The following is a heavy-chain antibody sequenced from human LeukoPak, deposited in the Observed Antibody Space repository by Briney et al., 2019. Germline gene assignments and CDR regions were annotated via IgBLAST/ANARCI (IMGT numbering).Heavy chain of an antibody. CDR3: ARGTLYRGWSYYLDF. CDR1: GDSISLSFYY. CDR2: VYYSGTT. J-gene: IGHJ4*02. V-gene: IGHV4-39*07. D-gene: IGHD6-19*01. Sequence: SETLSLTCSVSGDSISLSFYYWGWIRQPPGKALEWIGSVYYSGTTSYNPSLKSRVTISVDMSKNHFSLRLRSVAAADTAMYYCARGTLYRGWSYYLDFWGQGSQVTVSS.